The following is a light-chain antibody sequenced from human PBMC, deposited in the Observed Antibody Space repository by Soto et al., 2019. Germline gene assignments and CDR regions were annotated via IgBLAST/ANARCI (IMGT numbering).Light chain of an antibody. V-gene: IGKV1-5*03. CDR1: QSISSW. CDR3: QQYNTYPYT. Sequence: DIQMTQSPSTLSASVGDRVTITCRASQSISSWLAWYQQKPGKAPKLLIYKASTLETGVPSRFSGSGYGTEFTPTSSSLQPDDFATYYCQQYNTYPYTFGQGTKLEIK. CDR2: KAS. J-gene: IGKJ2*01.